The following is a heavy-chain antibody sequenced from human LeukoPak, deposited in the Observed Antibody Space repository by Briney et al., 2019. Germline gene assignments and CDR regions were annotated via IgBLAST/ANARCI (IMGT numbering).Heavy chain of an antibody. J-gene: IGHJ5*02. D-gene: IGHD3-10*01. V-gene: IGHV4-38-2*02. CDR1: GNSISSGYY. CDR2: IYHSGKT. CDR3: ARGPRFGELLWHWFDP. Sequence: SETLSLTCTVSGNSISSGYYWGWIRQPPGKGLEWIGSIYHSGKTYYNPSLKSRVTISEDTSKNQFSLKLRSVTAADTAVYYCARGPRFGELLWHWFDPWGQGTLVTVSS.